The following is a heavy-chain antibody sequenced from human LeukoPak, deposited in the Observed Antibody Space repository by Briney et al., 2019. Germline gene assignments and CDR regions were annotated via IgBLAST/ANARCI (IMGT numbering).Heavy chain of an antibody. CDR2: IYYSGST. V-gene: IGHV4-59*12. CDR1: GGSISSYY. CDR3: ARLLDPLGYCAGGSCYLDY. D-gene: IGHD2-15*01. Sequence: SETLSLTCTVSGGSISSYYWNWIRQPPGKGPEWIVYIYYSGSTNYNPSLKSRVTISADTSKNQFSLRLTSMTAADTAVYFCARLLDPLGYCAGGSCYLDYWGLGTLVTVSS. J-gene: IGHJ4*02.